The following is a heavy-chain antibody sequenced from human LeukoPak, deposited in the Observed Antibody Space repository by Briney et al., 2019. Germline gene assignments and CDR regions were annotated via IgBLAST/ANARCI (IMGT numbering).Heavy chain of an antibody. CDR2: INTDGSST. CDR1: GFTFSSYW. J-gene: IGHJ4*02. Sequence: GGSLRLSCAASGFTFSSYWMHWVRQAPGKGLVWVSRINTDGSSTSYADSVKGRFTISRDNAKNTLYLQMNSLRAEDTAVYYCAREEESQFGELFFDYWGQGTLVTVSS. CDR3: AREEESQFGELFFDY. D-gene: IGHD3-10*01. V-gene: IGHV3-74*01.